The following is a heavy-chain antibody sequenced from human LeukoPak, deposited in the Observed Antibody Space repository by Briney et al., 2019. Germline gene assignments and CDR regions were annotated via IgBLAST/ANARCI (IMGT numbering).Heavy chain of an antibody. Sequence: GGSLRLSCAASGFTFSSYAMHWVRQAPGKGLEWVSSISSSSSYIYYADSVKGRFTISRDNAKNSLYLQMNSLRAEDTAVYYCARDPGAGYDFWSGYSQYYFDYWGQGTLVTVSS. V-gene: IGHV3-21*01. CDR1: GFTFSSYA. CDR2: ISSSSSYI. J-gene: IGHJ4*02. CDR3: ARDPGAGYDFWSGYSQYYFDY. D-gene: IGHD3-3*01.